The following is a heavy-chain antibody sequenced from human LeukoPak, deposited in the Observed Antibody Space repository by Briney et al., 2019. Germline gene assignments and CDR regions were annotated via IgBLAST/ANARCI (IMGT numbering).Heavy chain of an antibody. V-gene: IGHV4-59*01. CDR2: IHYSGST. CDR3: TRVKGYYDSSGYYKAHAFDI. CDR1: GGSISSFY. Sequence: SETLSLTCTVSGGSISSFYWSWIRQPPGKGLECIGYIHYSGSTNYNPSLKSRVNISVDTSKNQFSLKLSSVTAADTAVHYCTRVKGYYDSSGYYKAHAFDIWGQGTMVTVSS. J-gene: IGHJ3*02. D-gene: IGHD3-22*01.